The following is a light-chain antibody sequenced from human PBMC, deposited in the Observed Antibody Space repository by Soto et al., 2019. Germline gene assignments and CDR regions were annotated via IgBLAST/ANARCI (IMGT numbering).Light chain of an antibody. J-gene: IGKJ1*01. Sequence: EIQMTQYPSSLSASVGDRFTSTGRASQSISTYLNWYQQKAGLANKLLIYAASSLQSGVPSRFSGSGSGTEFTITISSLQPDDFATYYCQPYNSYPWTFGQGTKVEIK. CDR1: QSISTY. V-gene: IGKV1-39*01. CDR2: AAS. CDR3: QPYNSYPWT.